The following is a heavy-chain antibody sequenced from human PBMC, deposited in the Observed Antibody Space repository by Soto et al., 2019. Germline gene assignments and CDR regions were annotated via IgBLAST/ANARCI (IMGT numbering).Heavy chain of an antibody. D-gene: IGHD2-8*01. Sequence: RGETLKISCKGPGGSLSDQLIGGVRHAPDKGLGWIGFVFLADSDARYSPAFQGHVTMSADRSSTYLQWSSLEASDTGIYYCARRRGRCSDGVCYSWWFDPWGQGTTVTVSS. J-gene: IGHJ5*02. CDR3: ARRRGRCSDGVCYSWWFDP. CDR2: VFLADSDA. V-gene: IGHV5-51*01. CDR1: GGSLSDQL.